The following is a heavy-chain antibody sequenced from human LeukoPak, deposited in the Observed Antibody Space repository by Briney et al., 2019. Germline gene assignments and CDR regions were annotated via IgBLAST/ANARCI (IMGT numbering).Heavy chain of an antibody. CDR1: GFTFSSYW. V-gene: IGHV3-7*01. CDR2: IKQDGSEK. CDR3: AREGYSSGWSFDY. Sequence: PGGSLRLSCAASGFTFSSYWMSWVRQAPGKGLEWVANIKQDGSEKYYVDSVKGRFTISRDNAKNSLYLQMNSLRAEDTAMYYCAREGYSSGWSFDYWGQGTLVTVSS. D-gene: IGHD6-19*01. J-gene: IGHJ4*02.